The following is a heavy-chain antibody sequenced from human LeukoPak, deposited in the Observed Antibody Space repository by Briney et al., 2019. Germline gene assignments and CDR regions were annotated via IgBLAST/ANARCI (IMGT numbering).Heavy chain of an antibody. CDR3: ARDFESPLHFWSANNWFDP. J-gene: IGHJ5*02. V-gene: IGHV3-74*01. CDR2: VSSHGSST. CDR1: GFTISSYW. Sequence: GGSLRVSCAASGFTISSYWKQWVRQAPGKGPVWVSRVSSHGSSTSYADSVKGRFTISKDNAKNTLYLQMNSLRAEDTAVYYCARDFESPLHFWSANNWFDPWGQGTLVTVSS. D-gene: IGHD3-3*02.